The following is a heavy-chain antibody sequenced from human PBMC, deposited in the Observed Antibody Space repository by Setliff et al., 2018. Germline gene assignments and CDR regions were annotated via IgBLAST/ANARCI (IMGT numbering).Heavy chain of an antibody. V-gene: IGHV1-2*02. J-gene: IGHJ5*02. CDR1: GYTFTSYY. CDR2: INPKNGGA. CDR3: AKDLSRVLLWFGAGS. Sequence: ASVKVSCKASGYTFTSYYIHWVRQAPGQGLEWMGVINPKNGGATYPQNLQGRVTMTRDTSISTAYMELSSLRAEDTAVYYCAKDLSRVLLWFGAGSWGQGTLVTV. D-gene: IGHD3-10*01.